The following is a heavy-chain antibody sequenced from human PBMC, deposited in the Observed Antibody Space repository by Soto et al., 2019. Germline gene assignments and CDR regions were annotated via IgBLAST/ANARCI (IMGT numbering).Heavy chain of an antibody. V-gene: IGHV3-72*01. D-gene: IGHD3-10*01. Sequence: EVQLVESGGGLVQPGGSLRLSCAASGFTFSDHYMDWVRQAPGKGLEWVGRTRNKANSDTTEYAASVKGRFTISRDDSKNSLYLQMNSLKTEDTAVYYCARCLYGSGSYYNDYWGQGTLVTVSS. CDR2: TRNKANSDTT. J-gene: IGHJ4*02. CDR1: GFTFSDHY. CDR3: ARCLYGSGSYYNDY.